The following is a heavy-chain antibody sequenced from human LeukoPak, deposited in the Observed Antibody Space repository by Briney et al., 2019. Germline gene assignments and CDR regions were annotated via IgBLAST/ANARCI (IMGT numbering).Heavy chain of an antibody. D-gene: IGHD6-19*01. CDR2: IYHSGST. CDR3: ASLTSLYSSGWYYRPYYFDY. J-gene: IGHJ4*02. Sequence: SETLSLTCAVSGGSISSSNWWSWVRQPPGKGLEWIGEIYHSGSTNYNPSLKSRVTISVDKSKNQFSLKLSSVTAADTAVYYCASLTSLYSSGWYYRPYYFDYWGQGTLVTVSS. V-gene: IGHV4-4*02. CDR1: GGSISSSNW.